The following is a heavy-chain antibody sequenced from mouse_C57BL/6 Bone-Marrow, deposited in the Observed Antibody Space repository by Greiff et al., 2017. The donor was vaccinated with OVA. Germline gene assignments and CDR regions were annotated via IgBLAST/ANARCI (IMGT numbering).Heavy chain of an antibody. Sequence: VQLQQSGGGLVQPGESLKLSCESNEYEFPSHDMSWVRKTPEKRLELVAAINSDGGSTYYPDTMERRFIISRDNTKKTLYLQMSSLRSEDTALYYCARNSSGYDYYAMDYWCQGTSVTVSS. J-gene: IGHJ4*01. CDR2: INSDGGST. D-gene: IGHD3-2*02. CDR3: ARNSSGYDYYAMDY. V-gene: IGHV5-2*01. CDR1: EYEFPSHD.